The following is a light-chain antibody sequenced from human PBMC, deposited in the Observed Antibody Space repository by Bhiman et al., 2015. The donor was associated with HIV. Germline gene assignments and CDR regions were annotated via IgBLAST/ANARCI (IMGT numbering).Light chain of an antibody. Sequence: SYELTQAPSVSVAPGKPASITCGGDNIGSKSVHWYQQKPGQAPVVVMFYDSDRPSGIPDRFSGSKSGNTATLTISRVEAGDEAEYYCQVWHSSSDHVVFGGGTKLTVL. V-gene: IGLV3-21*04. CDR1: NIGSKS. CDR2: YDS. CDR3: QVWHSSSDHVV. J-gene: IGLJ2*01.